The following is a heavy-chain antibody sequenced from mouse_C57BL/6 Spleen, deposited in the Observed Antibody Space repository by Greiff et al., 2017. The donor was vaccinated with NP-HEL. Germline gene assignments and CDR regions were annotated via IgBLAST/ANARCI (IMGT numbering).Heavy chain of an antibody. Sequence: QVQLQQSGAELVKPGASVKMSCKASGYTFTRYSINWVKQRPGQGLEWIGWIYPGSGSTNYNEKFKGKATLTADKSSSTAYMHISSLASDDSAVYSSARSRTEHGAFFAYWGQGTLVTVSA. CDR1: GYTFTRYS. V-gene: IGHV1-77*01. CDR3: ARSRTEHGAFFAY. J-gene: IGHJ3*01. CDR2: IYPGSGST.